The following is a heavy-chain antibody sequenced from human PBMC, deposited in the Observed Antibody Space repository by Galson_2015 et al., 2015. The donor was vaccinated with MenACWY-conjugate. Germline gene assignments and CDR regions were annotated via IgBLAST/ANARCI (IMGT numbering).Heavy chain of an antibody. V-gene: IGHV5-10-1*01. CDR2: IDPTDSYT. CDR1: GYSFTSYW. J-gene: IGHJ2*01. CDR3: ARHKGTWYFDL. Sequence: QSGAEVKKPGESLRISCQGSGYSFTSYWISWVRQMPGKGLEWMGRIDPTDSYTNYSPSFQGHVTISIDKSISTAYLQWSSLKASDPAMYYCARHKGTWYFDLWGRGTLVTVSS.